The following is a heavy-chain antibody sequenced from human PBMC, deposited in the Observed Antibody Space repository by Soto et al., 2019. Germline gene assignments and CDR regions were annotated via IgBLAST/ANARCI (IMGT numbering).Heavy chain of an antibody. D-gene: IGHD6-19*01. CDR2: IYWNDDK. V-gene: IGHV2-5*01. CDR3: AHRPSGWYLFDY. Sequence: QITLKESGRTLVRPTQTLTLTCTYSGFSLSTSGLGVGWIRQPPGEALEWLALIYWNDDKRYSPSLKARLTITNDTSKNQVVLTMTNMDPVDTATYSCAHRPSGWYLFDYWGQGTLVTVSS. J-gene: IGHJ4*02. CDR1: GFSLSTSGLG.